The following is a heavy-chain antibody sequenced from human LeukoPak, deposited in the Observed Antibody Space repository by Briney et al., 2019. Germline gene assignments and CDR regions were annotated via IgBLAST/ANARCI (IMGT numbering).Heavy chain of an antibody. V-gene: IGHV3-23*01. Sequence: TGGSLRLSCAASGFTFSSYATSWVRQAPGKGLEWVSAISGSGGSTYYADSVKGRFTISRDNSKNTLYLQMNSLRAEDTAVYYCAEGVRYSIFGVSDYLGQGTLVTVSS. CDR2: ISGSGGST. CDR3: AEGVRYSIFGVSDY. D-gene: IGHD3-3*01. J-gene: IGHJ4*02. CDR1: GFTFSSYA.